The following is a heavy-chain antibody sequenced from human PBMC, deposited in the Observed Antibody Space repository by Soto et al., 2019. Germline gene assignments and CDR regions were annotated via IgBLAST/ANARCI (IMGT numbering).Heavy chain of an antibody. D-gene: IGHD2-15*01. Sequence: GGSLRLSCAASGFTFSSYAMSWVRQAPGKGLEWVSAISGSGGSTYYADSVKGRFTISRDNSKNTLYLQMNSLRAEDTAVYYCAKDLYCSGGSCYPTAEYFQHWGQGALVTVSS. CDR3: AKDLYCSGGSCYPTAEYFQH. V-gene: IGHV3-23*01. CDR1: GFTFSSYA. J-gene: IGHJ1*01. CDR2: ISGSGGST.